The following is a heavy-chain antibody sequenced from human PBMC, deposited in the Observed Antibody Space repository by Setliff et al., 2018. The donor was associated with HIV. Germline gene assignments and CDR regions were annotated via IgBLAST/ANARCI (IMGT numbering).Heavy chain of an antibody. CDR3: ARGLSIFGVATPGFYSFMDV. J-gene: IGHJ6*03. Sequence: SETLSLTCAVSGGSISRSNWWSWVRQPPGKGLEWIGEIYHSGNTNYNPSLKSRVTISVDKSNNQFSLKLNSVTAADTAVYYCARGLSIFGVATPGFYSFMDVWGKGTTVTVSS. CDR1: GGSISRSNW. V-gene: IGHV4-4*02. CDR2: IYHSGNT. D-gene: IGHD3-3*01.